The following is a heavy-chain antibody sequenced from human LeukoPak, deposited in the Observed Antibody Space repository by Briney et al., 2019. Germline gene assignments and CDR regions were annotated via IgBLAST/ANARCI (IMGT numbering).Heavy chain of an antibody. D-gene: IGHD6-19*01. Sequence: SETLSLTCTVSGGSISSYYWSWIRQPPGKGLEWIGYIYSSGSTNSNPSLKSRVTILVDTSRNHFSLKLSSVTAADTAIYYCARHSKTRLAGTINRFDSWGQGTLVTVSS. J-gene: IGHJ5*01. CDR2: IYSSGST. CDR3: ARHSKTRLAGTINRFDS. V-gene: IGHV4-59*08. CDR1: GGSISSYY.